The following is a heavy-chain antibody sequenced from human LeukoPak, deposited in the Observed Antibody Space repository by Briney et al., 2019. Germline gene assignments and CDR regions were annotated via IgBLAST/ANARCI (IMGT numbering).Heavy chain of an antibody. J-gene: IGHJ4*02. CDR2: IYTSGST. V-gene: IGHV4-61*02. CDR1: GGSISSGSYY. Sequence: PSQTLSLTCTVSGGSISSGSYYWSWIRQPAGKGLEWIGRIYTSGSTNYNPSLKSRVTISVDTSKNQFSLKLSPVTAADTAVYYCARVIPYYFDYWGQGTLVTVSS. CDR3: ARVIPYYFDY. D-gene: IGHD3-16*02.